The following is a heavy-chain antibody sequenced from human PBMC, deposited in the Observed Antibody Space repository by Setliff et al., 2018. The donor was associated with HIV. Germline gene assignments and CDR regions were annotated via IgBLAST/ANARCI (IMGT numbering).Heavy chain of an antibody. CDR3: ARDRTLQNWGSRGYYYMDV. V-gene: IGHV1-2*02. CDR1: GDTLTDYY. Sequence: ASVKVSCKSSGDTLTDYYMHWVRQAPGQGFEWMGWINPNSGDTNYAQKFQGRVTMTRDTSINTVYMELSGLRSDDTAVYYCARDRTLQNWGSRGYYYMDVWGNGTTVTVSS. J-gene: IGHJ6*03. D-gene: IGHD7-27*01. CDR2: INPNSGDT.